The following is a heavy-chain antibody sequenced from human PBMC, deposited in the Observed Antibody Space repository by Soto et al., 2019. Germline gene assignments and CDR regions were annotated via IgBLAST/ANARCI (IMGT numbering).Heavy chain of an antibody. CDR1: GGSISSGDYY. D-gene: IGHD6-19*01. Sequence: PSETLSLTCTVSGGSISSGDYYWSWIRQPPGKGLEWIGYIYYSGSTYYNPSLKSRVTISVDTSKNQFSLKLSSVTAADTAVYYCARDGLGSGWENWFDPWGQGTLVTVSS. V-gene: IGHV4-30-4*01. CDR3: ARDGLGSGWENWFDP. CDR2: IYYSGST. J-gene: IGHJ5*02.